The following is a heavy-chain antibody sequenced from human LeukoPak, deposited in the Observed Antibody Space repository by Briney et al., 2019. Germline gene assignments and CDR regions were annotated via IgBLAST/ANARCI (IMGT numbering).Heavy chain of an antibody. CDR3: ARGPYYYDSSGYFHFDY. D-gene: IGHD3-22*01. CDR1: GFAFSSYW. J-gene: IGHJ4*02. CDR2: ISSSGGTI. Sequence: GGSLRLSCAASGFAFSSYWMSWVRQAPGKGLEWVSYISSSGGTIYYADSVKGRFTISRDNAKNSLFLQMNSLRAEDTAVYYCARGPYYYDSSGYFHFDYWGQGTLVTVSS. V-gene: IGHV3-48*04.